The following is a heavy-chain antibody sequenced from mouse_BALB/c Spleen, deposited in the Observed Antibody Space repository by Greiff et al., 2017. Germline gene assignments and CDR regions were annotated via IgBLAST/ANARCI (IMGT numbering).Heavy chain of an antibody. CDR1: GFNIKDYY. V-gene: IGHV14-1*02. CDR3: ARLLGGFAY. CDR2: IDPENGNT. J-gene: IGHJ3*01. Sequence: EVKLMESGAELVRPGALVKLSCKASGFNIKDYYMHWVKQRPEQGLEWIGWIDPENGNTIYDPKFQGKASITADTSSNTAYLQLSSLTSEDTAVYYCARLLGGFAYWGQGTLVTVSA. D-gene: IGHD1-1*01.